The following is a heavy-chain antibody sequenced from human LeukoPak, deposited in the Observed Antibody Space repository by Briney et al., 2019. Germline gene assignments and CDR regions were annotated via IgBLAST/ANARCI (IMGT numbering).Heavy chain of an antibody. CDR1: GFTFSSYG. J-gene: IGHJ4*02. Sequence: GRSLRLSCAASGFTFSSYGMHWVRQAPGKGLEWVAVISYDGSNKYYADSVKGRFTISRDNSKNTLYLQMNSLRAEDTAVYYCAKPELSGGYLDYWGQGTLVTVSS. V-gene: IGHV3-30*18. CDR3: AKPELSGGYLDY. D-gene: IGHD1-14*01. CDR2: ISYDGSNK.